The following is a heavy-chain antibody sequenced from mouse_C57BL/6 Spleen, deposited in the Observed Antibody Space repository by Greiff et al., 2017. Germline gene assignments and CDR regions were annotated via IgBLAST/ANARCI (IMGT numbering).Heavy chain of an antibody. CDR2: IYPGDGDT. J-gene: IGHJ2*01. D-gene: IGHD2-1*01. CDR1: GYAFSSYW. V-gene: IGHV1-80*01. CDR3: ARSHYGNYDYFDY. Sequence: VQLQQSGAELVKPGASVKISCKASGYAFSSYWMNWVKQRPGTGLEWIGQIYPGDGDTNYNGKFKGKATLTSDNSSSTAYMQLSSLTSEDSAVYFCARSHYGNYDYFDYWGQGTTLTVSS.